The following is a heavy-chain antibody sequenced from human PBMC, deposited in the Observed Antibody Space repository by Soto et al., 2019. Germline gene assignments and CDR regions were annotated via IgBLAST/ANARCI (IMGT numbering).Heavy chain of an antibody. D-gene: IGHD1-1*01. CDR1: NSSVNNRYY. V-gene: IGHV4-38-2*02. J-gene: IGHJ4*02. CDR2: SCNSGST. CDR3: ERNTSGGYFDC. Sequence: PSETLCLTCSVSNSSVNNRYYWCWIRQPPGKGLEWIASSCNSGSTHYNPSLKSRATISVDTSNNQFSLRLSSVTAADTAVYYCERNTSGGYFDCWGQGXLVTVYS.